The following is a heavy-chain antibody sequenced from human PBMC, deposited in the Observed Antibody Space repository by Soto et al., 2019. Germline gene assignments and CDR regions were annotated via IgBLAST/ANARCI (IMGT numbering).Heavy chain of an antibody. J-gene: IGHJ4*02. CDR1: GFTFSSFA. CDR2: ITPSGDAT. CDR3: AKMVPRSVNNGHSEYFDY. D-gene: IGHD2-8*01. V-gene: IGHV3-23*01. Sequence: GGSLRLSCAASGFTFSSFAMSWVRQLPGKGLEWVSGITPSGDATYYADSMRGRFTISRDNSKNTLYLQMDSLRAEDTAVYYCAKMVPRSVNNGHSEYFDYWGQGTLVTVFS.